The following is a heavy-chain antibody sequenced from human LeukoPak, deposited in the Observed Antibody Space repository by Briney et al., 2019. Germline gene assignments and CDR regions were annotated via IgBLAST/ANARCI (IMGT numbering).Heavy chain of an antibody. CDR3: ALLPAAILRNNDP. V-gene: IGHV1-2*02. D-gene: IGHD2-2*01. CDR2: INPNSGGT. J-gene: IGHJ5*02. Sequence: GASVKVSCKASGYTFTGYYMHWVRQAPGQGLEWMGWINPNSGGTNYAQKFQGRVTMTRDTSISTAYMELSGLRSDDTAVYYCALLPAAILRNNDPWGQGTLVTVSS. CDR1: GYTFTGYY.